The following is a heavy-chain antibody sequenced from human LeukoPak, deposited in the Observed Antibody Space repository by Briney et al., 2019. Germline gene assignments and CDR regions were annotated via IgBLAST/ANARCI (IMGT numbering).Heavy chain of an antibody. CDR3: ARGRGGYYYGSGSYYNAENYYYYYYMDV. CDR2: INHSGST. D-gene: IGHD3-10*01. Sequence: SGTLSLTCAVYGGSFSGYYWSWIRQPPGKGLEWIGEINHSGSTNYNPSLKSRVTISVDTSKNQFSLKLSSVTAADTAVYYCARGRGGYYYGSGSYYNAENYYYYYYMDVWGKGTTVTVSS. J-gene: IGHJ6*03. CDR1: GGSFSGYY. V-gene: IGHV4-34*01.